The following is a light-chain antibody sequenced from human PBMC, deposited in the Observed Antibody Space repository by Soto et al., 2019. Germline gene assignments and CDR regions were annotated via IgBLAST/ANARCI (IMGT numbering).Light chain of an antibody. J-gene: IGKJ4*01. Sequence: EIVMTQSPATLSVSPGERATLSCRASQSVSSNLAWYQQKPGQAPRLLIDDASTRATGIPARFSGSGSGTEYTLTISSLQSEDSAVYYCQQCSWHPFTVTFGGGTKVEIK. CDR1: QSVSSN. CDR2: DAS. V-gene: IGKV3-15*01. CDR3: QQCSWHPFTVT.